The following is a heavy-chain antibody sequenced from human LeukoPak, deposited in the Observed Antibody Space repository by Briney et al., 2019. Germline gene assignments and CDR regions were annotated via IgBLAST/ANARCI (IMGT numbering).Heavy chain of an antibody. CDR3: ARGRIAVAGTKNYFDY. Sequence: PSETLSLTCAVSGGSIKSNNWWSWVRQPPGKGLEWIGDIYYSGSTNYNPSLKSRVTISVDTSKNQFSLKLSSVTAADTAVYYCARGRIAVAGTKNYFDYWGQGTLVTVSS. J-gene: IGHJ4*02. CDR2: IYYSGST. CDR1: GGSIKSNNW. V-gene: IGHV4-4*02. D-gene: IGHD6-19*01.